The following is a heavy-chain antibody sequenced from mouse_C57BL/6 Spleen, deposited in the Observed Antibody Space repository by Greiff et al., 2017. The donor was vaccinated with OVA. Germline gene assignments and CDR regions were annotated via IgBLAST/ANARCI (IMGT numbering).Heavy chain of an antibody. CDR1: GYAFSSSW. Sequence: VHLVESGPELVKPGASVKISCKASGYAFSSSWMNWVKQRPGKGLEWIGRIYPGDGDTNYNGKFKGKATLTADKSSSTAYMQLSSLTSEDSAVYFCARGFATYYGPFDYWGQGTTLTVSS. CDR2: IYPGDGDT. J-gene: IGHJ2*01. V-gene: IGHV1-82*01. CDR3: ARGFATYYGPFDY. D-gene: IGHD2-10*01.